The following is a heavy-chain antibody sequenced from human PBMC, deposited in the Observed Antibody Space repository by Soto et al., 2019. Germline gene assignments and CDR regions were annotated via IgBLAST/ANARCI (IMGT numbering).Heavy chain of an antibody. Sequence: PSETLSLTCTVSGGSISSYYWSWIRQPPGKGLEWIGYIYYSGSTNYNPSLRSRVTISVDTSKNQFSLKLSSVTAADTAVYYCARRPTRGLAGAIDIWGQGTMVTVSS. CDR1: GGSISSYY. CDR3: ARRPTRGLAGAIDI. V-gene: IGHV4-59*08. CDR2: IYYSGST. J-gene: IGHJ3*02. D-gene: IGHD1-1*01.